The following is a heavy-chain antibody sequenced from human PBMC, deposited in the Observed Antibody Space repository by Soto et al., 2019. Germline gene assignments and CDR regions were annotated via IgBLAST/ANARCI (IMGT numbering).Heavy chain of an antibody. Sequence: QVQLVESGGGVVQPGRSLRLSCAASGFTFSSYGMHWVRQAPGKGLEWVAVIWHDGSNTFYADSVRGRFTISRDNSKNTLYLQMNSLRVEDMAVYYCAKAPPYSSSWYGLFDYWGQGTLVTVSS. CDR2: IWHDGSNT. CDR1: GFTFSSYG. CDR3: AKAPPYSSSWYGLFDY. J-gene: IGHJ4*02. D-gene: IGHD6-13*01. V-gene: IGHV3-33*06.